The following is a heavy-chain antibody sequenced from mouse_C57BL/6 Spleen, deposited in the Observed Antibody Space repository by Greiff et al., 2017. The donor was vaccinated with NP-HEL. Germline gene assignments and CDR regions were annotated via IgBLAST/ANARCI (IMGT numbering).Heavy chain of an antibody. CDR2: IYPRSGNT. D-gene: IGHD1-1*01. V-gene: IGHV1-81*01. Sequence: LVESGAELARPGASVKLSCKASGYTFTSYGISWVKQRTGQGLEWIGEIYPRSGNTYYNEKFKGKATLTADKSSSTAYMELRSLTSEDSAVYFCARTYYYGSSYWYFDVWGTGTTVTVSS. CDR3: ARTYYYGSSYWYFDV. CDR1: GYTFTSYG. J-gene: IGHJ1*03.